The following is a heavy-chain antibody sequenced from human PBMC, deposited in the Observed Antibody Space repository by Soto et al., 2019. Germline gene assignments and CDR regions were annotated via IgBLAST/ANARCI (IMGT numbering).Heavy chain of an antibody. CDR2: FDPDEAET. CDR3: TKYHGDYNFDH. V-gene: IGHV1-24*01. Sequence: SVKVSCKVSGYTLNEVAMHWVRQAPGKGLEWLGGFDPDEAETIYAQHFQGRVTMTEDTSTDTVYMELSSLRSEDTALYFCTKYHGDYNFDHWGQGTLVTVSS. J-gene: IGHJ5*02. CDR1: GYTLNEVA. D-gene: IGHD4-17*01.